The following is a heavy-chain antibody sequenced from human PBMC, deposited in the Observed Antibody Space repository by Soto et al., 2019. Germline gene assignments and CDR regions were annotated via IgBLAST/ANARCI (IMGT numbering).Heavy chain of an antibody. CDR2: IYYSGST. Sequence: QVQLQESGPGLVKPSQTLSLTCTVSGGSISSGGYYWSWIRQHPGKGLEWMGYIYYSGSTYYNPSLKIRVTITVDTSKNQFSPKLSSVTAADTAVYYCARGGLHLGELLNFDPWGQGTLVTVSS. CDR1: GGSISSGGYY. CDR3: ARGGLHLGELLNFDP. D-gene: IGHD3-16*01. V-gene: IGHV4-31*03. J-gene: IGHJ5*02.